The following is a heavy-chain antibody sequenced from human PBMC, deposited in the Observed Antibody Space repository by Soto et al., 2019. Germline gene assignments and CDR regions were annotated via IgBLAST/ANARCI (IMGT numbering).Heavy chain of an antibody. J-gene: IGHJ6*02. Sequence: SETLSLTCTVSGGSISSYYWSWIRQPPGKGLEWIGYIYYSGSTNYNPSLKSRVTISVDTSKNQFSLKLSSVTAADTAVYYCARARSSFTPPYYYGMDVWGQGTTVTVSS. CDR3: ARARSSFTPPYYYGMDV. D-gene: IGHD6-6*01. CDR1: GGSISSYY. V-gene: IGHV4-59*01. CDR2: IYYSGST.